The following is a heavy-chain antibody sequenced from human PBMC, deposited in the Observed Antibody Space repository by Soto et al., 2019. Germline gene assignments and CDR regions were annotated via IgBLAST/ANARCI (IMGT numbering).Heavy chain of an antibody. V-gene: IGHV1-69*06. CDR1: GGTFSSYA. CDR3: ASVLGELLSNYYYGMDV. CDR2: IIPIFGTA. D-gene: IGHD3-10*02. Sequence: GASVKVSCKASGGTFSSYAISWVRQAPGQGLEWMGGIIPIFGTANYAQKFQGRVTITADKSTSTAYMELSSLRSEDTAVYYCASVLGELLSNYYYGMDVWGQGTTVTVYS. J-gene: IGHJ6*02.